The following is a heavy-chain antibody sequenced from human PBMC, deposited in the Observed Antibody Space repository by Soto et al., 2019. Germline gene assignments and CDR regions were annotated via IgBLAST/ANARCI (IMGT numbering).Heavy chain of an antibody. CDR3: ARAAYKWGARYCSGGSCSISFDY. J-gene: IGHJ4*02. V-gene: IGHV4-31*03. Sequence: SETLSLTCTVSGCSISSGGYYWSWIRQHPGKGLEGIGYISYTGRTYYNPSLKRRVITTVDTSNNQYPLKLRPEAAAYTPQDYCARAAYKWGARYCSGGSCSISFDYWGQGTLVTVSS. CDR1: GCSISSGGYY. D-gene: IGHD2-15*01. CDR2: ISYTGRT.